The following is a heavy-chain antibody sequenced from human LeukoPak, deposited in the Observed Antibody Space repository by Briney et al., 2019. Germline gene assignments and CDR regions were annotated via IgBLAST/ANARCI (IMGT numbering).Heavy chain of an antibody. CDR2: IYHSGST. CDR1: GGSISSGGYS. D-gene: IGHD3-9*01. Sequence: SQTLSLTCAVSGGSISSGGYSWSWLRQPPGKGLEWIGYIYHSGSTYYNPSLKSRVTISVDRSKNQFSLKLSSVTAADTAVYYCARGQSNYDILTGYYTGYYYYGMDVWGQGTTVTVSS. J-gene: IGHJ6*02. V-gene: IGHV4-30-2*01. CDR3: ARGQSNYDILTGYYTGYYYYGMDV.